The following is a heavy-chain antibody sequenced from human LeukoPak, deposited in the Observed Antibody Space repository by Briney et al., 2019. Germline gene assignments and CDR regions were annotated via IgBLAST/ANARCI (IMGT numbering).Heavy chain of an antibody. D-gene: IGHD2-15*01. V-gene: IGHV4-31*03. CDR3: ARASRYCSGGSCYSGWFDP. Sequence: SETLSLTRTVSGGSISSGGYYWSWIRQHPGKGLEWIGYIYYSGSTYYNPSLKSRVTISVDTSKNQFSLKLSSVTAADTAVYYCARASRYCSGGSCYSGWFDPWGQGTLVTVSS. CDR2: IYYSGST. J-gene: IGHJ5*02. CDR1: GGSISSGGYY.